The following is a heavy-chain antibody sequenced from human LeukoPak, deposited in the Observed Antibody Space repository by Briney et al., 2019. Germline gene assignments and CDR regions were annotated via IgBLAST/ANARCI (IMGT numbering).Heavy chain of an antibody. J-gene: IGHJ4*02. Sequence: AETLTLTCTVSGGSFSSGSYYWSWIRPPPGQELDWVGYIYYGGSTYSNPSLKSRVNSSVDTSKNQFSLKLSSVTAADTAVYYCARGASVAGTSRYGLGFDYWGQRTLVTVSS. V-gene: IGHV4-61*01. CDR2: IYYGGST. D-gene: IGHD6-19*01. CDR1: GGSFSSGSYY. CDR3: ARGASVAGTSRYGLGFDY.